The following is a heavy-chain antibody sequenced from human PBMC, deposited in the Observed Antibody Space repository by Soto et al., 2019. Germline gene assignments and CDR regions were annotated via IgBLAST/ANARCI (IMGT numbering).Heavy chain of an antibody. D-gene: IGHD3-22*01. CDR3: ARGFDYYDSSGYPRI. V-gene: IGHV4-59*01. Sequence: SETLSLACTVSVGSISSYYWSWIRQPPGKGLEWIGYIYYSGSTNYNPSLKSRVTISVDTSKNQFSLKLSSVTAADTAVYYCARGFDYYDSSGYPRIWGQGTLVTVSS. CDR2: IYYSGST. CDR1: VGSISSYY. J-gene: IGHJ4*02.